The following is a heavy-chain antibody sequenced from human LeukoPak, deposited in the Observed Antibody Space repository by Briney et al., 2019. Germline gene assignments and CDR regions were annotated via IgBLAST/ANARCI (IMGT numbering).Heavy chain of an antibody. CDR1: GFTFSSYG. V-gene: IGHV3-30*18. D-gene: IGHD6-6*01. CDR2: ISYDGSNK. CDR3: AKDHSSSSFDY. Sequence: GGSLRLSCAASGFTFSSYGMHWVRQAPGKGLEWVAVISYDGSNKYYADSVKGRFTISRDNSKNTLYLQMNSLRAEDTAVYYCAKDHSSSSFDYWGQGTLVTVSS. J-gene: IGHJ4*02.